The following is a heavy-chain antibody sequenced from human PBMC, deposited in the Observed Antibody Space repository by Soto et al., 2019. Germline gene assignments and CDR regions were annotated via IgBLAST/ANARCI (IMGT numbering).Heavy chain of an antibody. D-gene: IGHD5-18*01. CDR1: GYTLTELS. Sequence: AASVKVSCKVSGYTLTELSMHWVRQAPGQGLEWMGGIIPIFGRGNYAQRFQGRVAITADESTSTVHMELSGLRSEDTAVYYCARDGSTVETAMVSQYYYGMDVWGQGTTVTVSS. CDR2: IIPIFGRG. V-gene: IGHV1-69*13. CDR3: ARDGSTVETAMVSQYYYGMDV. J-gene: IGHJ6*02.